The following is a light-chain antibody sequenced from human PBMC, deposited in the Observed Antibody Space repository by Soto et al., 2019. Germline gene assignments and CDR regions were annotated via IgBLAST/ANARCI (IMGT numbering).Light chain of an antibody. J-gene: IGKJ4*01. V-gene: IGKV3-11*01. CDR3: QQRSSWPLLT. Sequence: EIVLTQSPATLSLSPGERATLSCRASQSVSNYLAWFQQKPGQAPRLLIYDASNSATGIPSRFSGSGSGTDFTLTISSLEPEDLAVYYCQQRSSWPLLTFGGGTKGEI. CDR2: DAS. CDR1: QSVSNY.